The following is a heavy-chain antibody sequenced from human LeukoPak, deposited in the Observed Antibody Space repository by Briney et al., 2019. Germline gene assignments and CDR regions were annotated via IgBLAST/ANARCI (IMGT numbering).Heavy chain of an antibody. CDR3: TTVTVTDYYYYGMDV. Sequence: GGSLRLSCAASGFTFSNAWMSWVRQAPGKGLEWVGRIISKTDGGTTDYAAPVKGRFTISRDDSKNTLYLQMNSLKTEDTAVYYCTTVTVTDYYYYGMDVWGQGTTVTVS. V-gene: IGHV3-15*01. J-gene: IGHJ6*02. CDR2: IISKTDGGTT. CDR1: GFTFSNAW. D-gene: IGHD4-11*01.